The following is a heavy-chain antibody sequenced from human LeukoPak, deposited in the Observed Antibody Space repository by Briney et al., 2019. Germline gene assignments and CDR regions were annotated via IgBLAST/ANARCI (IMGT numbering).Heavy chain of an antibody. CDR2: ISGSGGST. CDR1: GFTFSSYG. CDR3: AKWGIAASGHYFDY. V-gene: IGHV3-23*01. Sequence: GGSLRLSCAASGFTFSSYGMSWVRQAPGKGLEWVSAISGSGGSTYYADSVKGRFTISRDNAKNSLYLQMNSLRAEDTAVYYCAKWGIAASGHYFDYWGQGTLVTVSS. D-gene: IGHD6-13*01. J-gene: IGHJ4*02.